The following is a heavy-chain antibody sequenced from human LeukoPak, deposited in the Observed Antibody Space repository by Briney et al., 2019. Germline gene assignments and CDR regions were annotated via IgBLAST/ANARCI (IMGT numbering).Heavy chain of an antibody. J-gene: IGHJ4*02. V-gene: IGHV3-21*01. CDR2: LSGGNSYV. Sequence: GGSLRLSCVASGFSFSSYSMNWVRQAPGKGLEWVSSLSGGNSYVDYADSVKGRFTISRDNAKNSLYLQMNSLRAGDTAMYYCARRSILTGYPIDYWGQGTLVTVPS. CDR3: ARRSILTGYPIDY. CDR1: GFSFSSYS. D-gene: IGHD3-9*01.